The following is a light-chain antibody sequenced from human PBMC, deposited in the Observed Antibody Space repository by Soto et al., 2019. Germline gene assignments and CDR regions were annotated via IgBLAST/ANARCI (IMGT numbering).Light chain of an antibody. CDR2: AAS. CDR1: QSVTVN. Sequence: EILLTQSPSTLSLSPGEGVTLSCRASQSVTVNSLAWYQQKPGQAPRLLIYAASTRAAAVPDRFTGSGSGSEFTLTISGLQSEDLAVYYCQQYNDRPPITFGQGTRLEIK. J-gene: IGKJ5*01. CDR3: QQYNDRPPIT. V-gene: IGKV3D-15*01.